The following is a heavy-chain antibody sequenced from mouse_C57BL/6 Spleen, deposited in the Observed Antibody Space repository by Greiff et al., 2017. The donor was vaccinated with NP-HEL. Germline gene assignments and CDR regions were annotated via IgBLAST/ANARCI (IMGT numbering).Heavy chain of an antibody. V-gene: IGHV5-16*01. D-gene: IGHD4-1*01. CDR1: GFTFSDYY. CDR3: AKGGSWDEGFDY. CDR2: INYDGSST. J-gene: IGHJ2*01. Sequence: EVMLVESEGGLVQPGSSMKLSCTASGFTFSDYYMAWVRQVPEKGLEWVANINYDGSSTYYLDSLKSRFIISRDNAKNILYLQMSSLKSEDTATYYCAKGGSWDEGFDYWGQGTTLTVSS.